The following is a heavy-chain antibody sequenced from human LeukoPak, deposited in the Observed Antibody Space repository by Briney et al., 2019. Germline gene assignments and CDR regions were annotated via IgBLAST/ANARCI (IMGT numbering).Heavy chain of an antibody. CDR2: IYFSGST. J-gene: IGHJ4*02. CDR1: GDSISNYY. Sequence: PSETLSLTCTVSGDSISNYYWSWIRQPPGKGLEWIGYIYFSGSTNYNPSLKSRVTISGDTSKNQFSLKLSSVTAADTAVYFCARGTLHRYSGSRLYYFYCWGQGSLVTVYS. D-gene: IGHD1-26*01. V-gene: IGHV4-59*01. CDR3: ARGTLHRYSGSRLYYFYC.